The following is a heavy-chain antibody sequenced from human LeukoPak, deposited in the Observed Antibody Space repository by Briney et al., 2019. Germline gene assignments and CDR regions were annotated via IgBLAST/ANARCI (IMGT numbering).Heavy chain of an antibody. CDR2: FDPEDGET. J-gene: IGHJ4*01. V-gene: IGHV1-24*01. Sequence: AAVKLCCSVSGYTLTELSMHWVRQSPGKGLEWMGGFDPEDGETIYARKFQGRVTMTEDTSTDTAYMELSSLRSEDTAVYYCATTYSYGGYYFDYWEQRWLVSVSS. D-gene: IGHD5-18*01. CDR1: GYTLTELS. CDR3: ATTYSYGGYYFDY.